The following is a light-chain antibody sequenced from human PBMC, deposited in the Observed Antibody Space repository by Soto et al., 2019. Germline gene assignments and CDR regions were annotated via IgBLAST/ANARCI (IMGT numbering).Light chain of an antibody. CDR2: EVS. J-gene: IGLJ3*02. CDR1: SSDVGGYNY. Sequence: QSALTQPVSVSGSPGQSITISCTGTSSDVGGYNYVSWYQHHPGKAPKLMIYEVSNRPSGVSNRFSGSKSGNTASLTISGLQAEDEADYYCSSYTGSSTPVFGGGTKLTVL. V-gene: IGLV2-14*01. CDR3: SSYTGSSTPV.